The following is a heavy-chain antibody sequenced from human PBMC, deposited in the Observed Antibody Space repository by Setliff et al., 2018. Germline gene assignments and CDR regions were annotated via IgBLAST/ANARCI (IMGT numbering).Heavy chain of an antibody. D-gene: IGHD2-2*01. Sequence: PSETLSLTCTVSGGSISSSNYYWGWIRQPPGKGLAWIGSIYHRWSTYYHPSLKSRVTISVDTSNNHFYLKLSSVTAADTSVYYCARGYCSSPSCFFTGWFDPWGQGTLVTGS. CDR1: GGSISSSNYY. CDR3: ARGYCSSPSCFFTGWFDP. J-gene: IGHJ5*02. V-gene: IGHV4-39*02. CDR2: IYHRWST.